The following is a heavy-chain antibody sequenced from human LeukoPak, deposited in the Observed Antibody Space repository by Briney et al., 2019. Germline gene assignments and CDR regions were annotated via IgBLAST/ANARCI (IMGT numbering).Heavy chain of an antibody. Sequence: GGSRRLSCKASGFTFSRYGMNWVRQAPGRGLEWLSYTSGSSGSTIYYAQSVRGRFTISRDDAKNTLYLQMNSLRADDTAAYFCARDKIQWLRYSYFDYWGQGVLVTVSS. D-gene: IGHD5-12*01. CDR2: TSGSSGSTI. V-gene: IGHV3-48*01. J-gene: IGHJ4*02. CDR3: ARDKIQWLRYSYFDY. CDR1: GFTFSRYG.